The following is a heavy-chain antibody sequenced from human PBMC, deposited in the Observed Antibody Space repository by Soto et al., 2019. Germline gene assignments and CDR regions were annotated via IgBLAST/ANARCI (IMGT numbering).Heavy chain of an antibody. CDR3: ARDRSGAGTPTLDY. CDR2: IYYSGST. Sequence: QVQLQESGPGLVKPSQTLSLTCTVSGGSISSGGYYWSWIRQHPGKGLEWIGYIYYSGSTYYNPSLKSRVTISVDTSKNQFSLKLSSGTAADTAVYYCARDRSGAGTPTLDYWGQGTLVTVSS. J-gene: IGHJ4*02. V-gene: IGHV4-31*03. CDR1: GGSISSGGYY. D-gene: IGHD1-1*01.